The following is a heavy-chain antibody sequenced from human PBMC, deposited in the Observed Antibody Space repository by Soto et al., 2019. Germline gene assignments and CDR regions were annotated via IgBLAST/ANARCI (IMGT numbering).Heavy chain of an antibody. Sequence: PSETLSLTCAASGGSISSGGYSWSWIRQPPGKGLEWIGYIYHSGSTYYNPSLKSRVTISVDRSKNQFSLKLSSVTAADTAVYYCARSGEADSDFDYWGPGPLVTVAT. J-gene: IGHJ4*02. CDR1: GGSISSGGYS. CDR3: ARSGEADSDFDY. D-gene: IGHD3-10*01. CDR2: IYHSGST. V-gene: IGHV4-30-2*01.